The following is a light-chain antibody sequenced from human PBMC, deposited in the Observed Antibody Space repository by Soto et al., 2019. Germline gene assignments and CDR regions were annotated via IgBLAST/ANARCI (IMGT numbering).Light chain of an antibody. CDR3: LQHNSYPPT. Sequence: DIQMTHSPSFVSASVGDRVTISCLASQGITSWLAWYQQKPGKAPKLLIYAASTLQGGVPSRFSGSGSGTEFTLTISSLQPEDFATYYCLQHNSYPPTFGQGTKVDIK. J-gene: IGKJ1*01. CDR2: AAS. V-gene: IGKV1-12*01. CDR1: QGITSW.